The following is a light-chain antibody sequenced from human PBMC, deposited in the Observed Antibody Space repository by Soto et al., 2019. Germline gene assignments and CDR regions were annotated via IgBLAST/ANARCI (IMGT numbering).Light chain of an antibody. Sequence: QSVLTQPPSASGTPGQRVTISCSGSSSNFGSNYVYWYQQLPGTAPKLLIYRNNQRPSGVPDRFSGSKSGTSASLAISGLRSEDEADYYCAAWDDSLSGLYVCGTGTKSPS. J-gene: IGLJ1*01. CDR1: SSNFGSNY. V-gene: IGLV1-47*01. CDR2: RNN. CDR3: AAWDDSLSGLYV.